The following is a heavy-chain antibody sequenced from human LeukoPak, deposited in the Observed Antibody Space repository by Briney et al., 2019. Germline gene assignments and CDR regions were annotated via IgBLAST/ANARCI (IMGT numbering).Heavy chain of an antibody. Sequence: SETLSLTCTVSGGSISSSSYYWGWIRQPPGKGLEWIGYIYHSGSTYYNPSLKSRVTISVDRSKNQFSLKLSSVTAADTAVYYCAREATVTSRGFDYWGQGTLVTVSS. D-gene: IGHD4-17*01. CDR1: GGSISSSSYY. J-gene: IGHJ4*02. CDR3: AREATVTSRGFDY. V-gene: IGHV4-30-2*01. CDR2: IYHSGST.